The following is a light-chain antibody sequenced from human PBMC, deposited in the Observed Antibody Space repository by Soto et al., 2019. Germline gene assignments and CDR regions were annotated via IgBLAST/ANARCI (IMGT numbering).Light chain of an antibody. CDR2: KPY. V-gene: IGKV1-5*03. J-gene: IGKJ1*01. CDR3: QQYGIYRT. Sequence: DIQMTQSPSTLSASVGDRVTITCRASQSTSTWLAWYQHKPGKAPNLLLYKPYSLESGVPSRFSGSGSGTEFTLTISSLQPDDVATYYCQQYGIYRTFGQGTKVEIK. CDR1: QSTSTW.